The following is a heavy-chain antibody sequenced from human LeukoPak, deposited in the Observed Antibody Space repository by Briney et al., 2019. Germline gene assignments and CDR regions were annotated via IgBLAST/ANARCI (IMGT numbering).Heavy chain of an antibody. CDR3: ARMLVVRGIGVGEGLDY. CDR2: IIPILGIA. Sequence: SVKVSCKASGGTFSSYTISWVRQAPGQGLEWMGGIIPILGIANYAQKFQGRVTITADKSTSIAYMELSSLRSEDTAVYYCARMLVVRGIGVGEGLDYWGQGTLVTVSS. CDR1: GGTFSSYT. V-gene: IGHV1-69*10. D-gene: IGHD3-10*01. J-gene: IGHJ4*02.